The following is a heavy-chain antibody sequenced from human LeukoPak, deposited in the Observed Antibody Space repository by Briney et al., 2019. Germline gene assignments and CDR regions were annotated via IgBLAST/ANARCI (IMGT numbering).Heavy chain of an antibody. CDR2: MNPNSGNT. D-gene: IGHD3-10*01. V-gene: IGHV1-8*02. Sequence: APVKVSCKASGYTFTSYGINWVRQATGQGLEWMGWMNPNSGNTGYAQKFQGRVTMTRNTSMSTAYMELNSLRSEDTAVYYCARANYYGSGKKDLDYWGQGTLVTVSS. J-gene: IGHJ4*02. CDR1: GYTFTSYG. CDR3: ARANYYGSGKKDLDY.